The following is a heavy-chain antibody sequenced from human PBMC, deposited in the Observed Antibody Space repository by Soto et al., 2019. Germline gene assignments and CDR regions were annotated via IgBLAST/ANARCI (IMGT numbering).Heavy chain of an antibody. D-gene: IGHD6-13*01. J-gene: IGHJ4*02. CDR3: AKYTTGEQQLRVDY. CDR2: INTFSGST. V-gene: IGHV1-18*01. CDR1: GYTFTSYG. Sequence: QNQLVQSGAEVKEPGASVKISCKTSGYTFTSYGISWVRQAPGQGLEWMGWINTFSGSTNYAQKYQGRVTMTTDTSTRTAYMELRSLRSDDTAIYYCAKYTTGEQQLRVDYWGQGTLVTVSS.